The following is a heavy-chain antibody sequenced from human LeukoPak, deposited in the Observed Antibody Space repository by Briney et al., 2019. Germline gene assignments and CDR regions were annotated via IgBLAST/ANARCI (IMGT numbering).Heavy chain of an antibody. D-gene: IGHD4-23*01. CDR3: ARDYCGGRPSCRGANFDC. Sequence: PGGSLRLSCAASGFTFSSYEMHWVRQAPGKGLEWVAAISYDGSNKFYADSVKGRFTISRDNAKNSLYLQMNSLRAEDTAVYYCARDYCGGRPSCRGANFDCWGQGTLVTVSS. J-gene: IGHJ4*02. CDR2: ISYDGSNK. CDR1: GFTFSSYE. V-gene: IGHV3-30*04.